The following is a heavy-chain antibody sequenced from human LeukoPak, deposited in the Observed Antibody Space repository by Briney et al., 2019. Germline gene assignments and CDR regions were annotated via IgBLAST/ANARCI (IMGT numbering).Heavy chain of an antibody. CDR2: INPNTGGT. Sequence: ASVKVSCKASGYTFTGYYMHWVRQAPGQGLEWMGWINPNTGGTNYAQKFQGRVTITADKSTSTAYMELSSLRSEDTAVYYCARAYSYPKYYFDYWGQGTLVTVSS. J-gene: IGHJ4*02. D-gene: IGHD5-18*01. V-gene: IGHV1-2*02. CDR1: GYTFTGYY. CDR3: ARAYSYPKYYFDY.